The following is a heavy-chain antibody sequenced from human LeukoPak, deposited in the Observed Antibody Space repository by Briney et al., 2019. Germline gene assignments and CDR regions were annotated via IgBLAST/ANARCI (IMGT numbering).Heavy chain of an antibody. CDR1: GGSISSYY. D-gene: IGHD3-22*01. J-gene: IGHJ6*03. Sequence: PSETLSLTCTVSGGSISSYYWSWIRQPPGKGLEWIGYIYYSGSTNYNPSLKSRVTISVDTSKNQFSLKLSSVTAADTAVYYCARGEENYYDTSGYYYRLTYYYYMDVWGKGTTVTVSS. CDR3: ARGEENYYDTSGYYYRLTYYYYMDV. CDR2: IYYSGST. V-gene: IGHV4-59*01.